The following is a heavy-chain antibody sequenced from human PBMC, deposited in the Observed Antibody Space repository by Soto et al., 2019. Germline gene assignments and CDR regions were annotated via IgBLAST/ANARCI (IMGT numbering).Heavy chain of an antibody. Sequence: QVQLVESGGGVVQPGRSLRLSCEASGFSFSSSAMHWVRQAPGKGLEWVAVVSNDGSNKYHADSLEGRFTISSDNSKNTLYLQMSVLRAGDTAVYYCARESVRTTGSSFYYYGMDVWGQGTTVTVSS. CDR1: GFSFSSSA. D-gene: IGHD1-7*01. CDR2: VSNDGSNK. CDR3: ARESVRTTGSSFYYYGMDV. V-gene: IGHV3-30-3*01. J-gene: IGHJ6*02.